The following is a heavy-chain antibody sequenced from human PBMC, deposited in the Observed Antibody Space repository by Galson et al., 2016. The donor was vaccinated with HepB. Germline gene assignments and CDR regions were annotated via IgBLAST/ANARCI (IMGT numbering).Heavy chain of an antibody. J-gene: IGHJ4*02. CDR3: TKRCMTNTCHNADDF. CDR1: GFTFSSYG. CDR2: ISYDGSNK. D-gene: IGHD2-8*01. V-gene: IGHV3-30*18. Sequence: SLRLSCAASGFTFSSYGMHWVRQAPGKGLEWVAVISYDGSNKYYADSVKGRFTISRDDSKSTLYLRMDSLRVEDTATYHCTKRCMTNTCHNADDFWGQGTLVTVSP.